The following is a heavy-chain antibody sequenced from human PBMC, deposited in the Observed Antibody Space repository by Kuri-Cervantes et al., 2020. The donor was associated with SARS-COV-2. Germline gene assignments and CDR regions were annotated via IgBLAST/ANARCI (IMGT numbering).Heavy chain of an antibody. D-gene: IGHD3-10*01. J-gene: IGHJ4*02. CDR2: IYYSGST. V-gene: IGHV4-39*01. CDR3: ARHGLRYYGTGSLTTFDY. Sequence: GSLRLSCTVSGGSISSSSYYWGWIRQPPGKGLEWIGSIYYSGSTYYNPSLKSRVTISVDTSKNQFFLKLSSVTAADTAVYYCARHGLRYYGTGSLTTFDYWGQGTLVTVSS. CDR1: GGSISSSSYY.